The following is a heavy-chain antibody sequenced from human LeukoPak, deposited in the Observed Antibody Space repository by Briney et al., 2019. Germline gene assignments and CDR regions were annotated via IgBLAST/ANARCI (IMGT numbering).Heavy chain of an antibody. J-gene: IGHJ6*03. V-gene: IGHV4-34*01. CDR3: ARGRHDITMIVVVMTSVSYYLDV. CDR1: GGSFSGYH. Sequence: PSETLSLTCAVYGGSFSGYHWTWIRQSPGQGLDWIGDINPSGSTYYNPSLKSRLTISVDTSKNQFSLKLRSVTAADTAVYYCARGRHDITMIVVVMTSVSYYLDVWGKGTTVTVS. CDR2: INPSGST. D-gene: IGHD3-22*01.